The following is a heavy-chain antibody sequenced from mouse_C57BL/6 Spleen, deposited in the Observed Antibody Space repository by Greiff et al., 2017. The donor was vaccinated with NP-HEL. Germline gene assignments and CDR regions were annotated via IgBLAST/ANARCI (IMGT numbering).Heavy chain of an antibody. Sequence: EVQGVESGGGLVKPGGSLKLSCAASGFTFSSYAMSWVRQTPEKRLEWVATISDGGSYTYYPDNVKGRFTISRDNAKNNLYLQMSHLKSEDTAMYYCARDQDYYGSSHFAYWGQGTLVTVSA. CDR2: ISDGGSYT. J-gene: IGHJ3*01. V-gene: IGHV5-4*01. CDR1: GFTFSSYA. D-gene: IGHD1-1*01. CDR3: ARDQDYYGSSHFAY.